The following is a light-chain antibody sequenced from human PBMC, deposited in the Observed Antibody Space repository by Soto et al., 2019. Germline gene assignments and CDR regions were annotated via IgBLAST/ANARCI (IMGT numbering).Light chain of an antibody. CDR1: QDISNY. Sequence: DIPMTQSPSSLSASVGDRVIITCQASQDISNYLNWYQQKPGKAPKLLIYDASNLETGVPSRFSGSGSGTDFTFTISSLQPGDIATYYCQQFDNLPYTFGQGTKLEIK. V-gene: IGKV1-33*01. CDR2: DAS. J-gene: IGKJ2*01. CDR3: QQFDNLPYT.